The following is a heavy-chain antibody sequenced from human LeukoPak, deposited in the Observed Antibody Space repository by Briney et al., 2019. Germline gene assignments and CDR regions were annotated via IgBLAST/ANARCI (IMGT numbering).Heavy chain of an antibody. Sequence: PGGSLRLSCAASGFTFSSYSMNWVRQAPGKGLEWVSSISSSSSYIYYADSVKGRFTISRDNAKNSLYLQMNSLRAEDTALYYCAKDSSSLFAVTTSWFDPWGQGTLVTVSS. CDR2: ISSSSSYI. CDR3: AKDSSSLFAVTTSWFDP. J-gene: IGHJ5*02. CDR1: GFTFSSYS. V-gene: IGHV3-21*04. D-gene: IGHD4-17*01.